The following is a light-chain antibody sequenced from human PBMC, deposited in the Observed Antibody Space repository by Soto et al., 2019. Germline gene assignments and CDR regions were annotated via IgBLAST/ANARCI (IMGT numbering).Light chain of an antibody. CDR3: QQYSNWPIT. Sequence: EIVMTQSPATLSVSPGERATLSCRPSQSVSSNLAWYQQKPGQAPRLLIYGASTRATVIPARFSGSGSGTEFTLTISSLQSEDFAVYYCQQYSNWPITFGPGTKVDIK. J-gene: IGKJ3*01. CDR1: QSVSSN. V-gene: IGKV3-15*01. CDR2: GAS.